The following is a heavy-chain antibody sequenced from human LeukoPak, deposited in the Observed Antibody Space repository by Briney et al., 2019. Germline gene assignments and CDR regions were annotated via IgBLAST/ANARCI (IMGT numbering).Heavy chain of an antibody. CDR2: IIPIFGTA. J-gene: IGHJ2*01. D-gene: IGHD4-23*01. CDR1: GYTFTSYA. Sequence: SVKVSCKASGYTFTSYAISWVRQAPGQGLEWMGGIIPIFGTAKYAQKFQGRVTITADESTSTAYMELSSLRSEDTAIYYCATEVSGLTTVVTRDWYFDLWGRGTLVTVSS. CDR3: ATEVSGLTTVVTRDWYFDL. V-gene: IGHV1-69*13.